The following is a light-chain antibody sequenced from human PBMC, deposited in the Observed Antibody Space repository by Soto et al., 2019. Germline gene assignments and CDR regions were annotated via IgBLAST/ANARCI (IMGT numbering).Light chain of an antibody. V-gene: IGLV6-57*01. J-gene: IGLJ3*02. CDR3: QSYGSSNFWV. Sequence: NFMLTQPHSVSESPGKTVTISCTRSSGSIASNYVHWYQQRPGSSPTTVIYEGNHRPSGVPDRFSGSIDSSSNSASLTISGLKTEDDADYYCQSYGSSNFWVFGGGTKLTVL. CDR2: EGN. CDR1: SGSIASNY.